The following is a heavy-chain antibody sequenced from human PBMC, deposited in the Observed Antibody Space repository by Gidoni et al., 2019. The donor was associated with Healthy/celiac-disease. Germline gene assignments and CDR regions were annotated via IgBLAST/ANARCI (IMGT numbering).Heavy chain of an antibody. D-gene: IGHD3-10*01. J-gene: IGHJ4*02. V-gene: IGHV3-49*04. CDR1: GFTFGDYA. CDR2: IRSKSYGGTT. Sequence: EVQLVESGGGLVQPGRSLRLSCTASGFTFGDYAMGWVRQAPGKGLEWVGFIRSKSYGGTTEYAASVKGRFTISRDDSKSIAYLQMNSLKTEDTAVYYCTRGLLWFGELLGDYWGQGTLVTVSS. CDR3: TRGLLWFGELLGDY.